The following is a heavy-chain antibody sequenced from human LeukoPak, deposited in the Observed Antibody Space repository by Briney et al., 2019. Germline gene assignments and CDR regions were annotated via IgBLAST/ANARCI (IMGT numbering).Heavy chain of an antibody. CDR2: INHSGST. V-gene: IGHV4-34*01. D-gene: IGHD3-3*01. CDR3: ARDLIKGLDPNYDFWSGYSRAWFDP. J-gene: IGHJ5*02. CDR1: GGSFSGYY. Sequence: SETLSLTCAVYGGSFSGYYWSCIRQPPGKGLEWIGEINHSGSTNYNPSLKSRVTMSVDTSKNQFSLKLSSVTAADTAVYYCARDLIKGLDPNYDFWSGYSRAWFDPWGQGTLVTVSS.